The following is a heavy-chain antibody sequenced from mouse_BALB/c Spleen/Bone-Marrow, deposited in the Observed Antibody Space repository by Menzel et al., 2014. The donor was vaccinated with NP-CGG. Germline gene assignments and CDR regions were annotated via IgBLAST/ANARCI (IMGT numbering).Heavy chain of an antibody. CDR2: INPSTGYT. Sequence: QVQLQQPGAELAKPGASVKMSCKASGYTFTSYWMHWVKQRPGQGLEWIGYINPSTGYTEYNQKFKDKATLTADKPSSTAYMQLSSLTSEDSAVYYCARGNYEAMDYWGQGTSVTVSS. V-gene: IGHV1-7*01. CDR1: GYTFTSYW. J-gene: IGHJ4*01. CDR3: ARGNYEAMDY. D-gene: IGHD2-1*01.